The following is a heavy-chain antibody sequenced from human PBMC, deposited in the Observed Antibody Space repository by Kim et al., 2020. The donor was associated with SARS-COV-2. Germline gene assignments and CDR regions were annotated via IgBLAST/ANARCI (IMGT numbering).Heavy chain of an antibody. CDR3: AKEGLVGSSWSEYFQH. V-gene: IGHV3-23*01. CDR1: GFTFSSYA. J-gene: IGHJ1*01. CDR2: ISGSGGST. D-gene: IGHD6-13*01. Sequence: GGSLRLSCAASGFTFSSYAMSWVRQAPGKGLEWVSAISGSGGSTYYADSVKGRFTISRDNSKNTLYLQMNSLRAEDTAVYYCAKEGLVGSSWSEYFQHWGQGTLVTVSS.